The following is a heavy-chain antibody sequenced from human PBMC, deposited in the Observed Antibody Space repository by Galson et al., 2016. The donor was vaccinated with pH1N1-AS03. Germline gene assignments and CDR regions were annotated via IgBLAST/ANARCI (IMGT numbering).Heavy chain of an antibody. Sequence: SLRLSCAASAFIFSNYGMHWVRQAPGKGLKWVAVISYDGTNKFYADSVKGRFTISRDNSKNTLYLQMNSLRAEDTAVYYCAKDIIIVGASLTGGYFDYWGQGTLVTVSS. J-gene: IGHJ4*02. CDR2: ISYDGTNK. V-gene: IGHV3-30*18. D-gene: IGHD1-26*01. CDR1: AFIFSNYG. CDR3: AKDIIIVGASLTGGYFDY.